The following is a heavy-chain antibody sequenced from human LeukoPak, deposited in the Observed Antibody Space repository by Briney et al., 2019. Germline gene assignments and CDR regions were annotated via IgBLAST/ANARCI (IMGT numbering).Heavy chain of an antibody. V-gene: IGHV3-7*05. CDR2: INQNGGAK. Sequence: GGSLRLSCAASGFTLSDSCMTWVRQAPGKGLEWVANINQNGGAKKSADSAKGRFTISRDNSKNSLFLQMNSLRAEDTAVYYCERGIGWFEYWG. J-gene: IGHJ5*01. D-gene: IGHD2-15*01. CDR3: ERGIGWFEY. CDR1: GFTLSDSC.